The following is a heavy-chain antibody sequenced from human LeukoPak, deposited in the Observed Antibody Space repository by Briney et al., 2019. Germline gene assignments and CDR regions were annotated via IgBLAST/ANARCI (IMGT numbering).Heavy chain of an antibody. CDR3: ARGGTYSGSYYGGVGY. CDR2: INPNSGGT. V-gene: IGHV1-2*06. CDR1: GYIFTGYY. J-gene: IGHJ4*02. Sequence: ASVKVSCKASGYIFTGYYMHWVRQAPGQGLEWMGRINPNSGGTNYAQKFQGRVTMTRDTSISTAYMELSRLRSDDTAVYYCARGGTYSGSYYGGVGYWGQGTLVTVSS. D-gene: IGHD1-26*01.